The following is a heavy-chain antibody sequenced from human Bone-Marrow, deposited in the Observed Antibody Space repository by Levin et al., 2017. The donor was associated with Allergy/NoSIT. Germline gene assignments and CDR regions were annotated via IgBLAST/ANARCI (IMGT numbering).Heavy chain of an antibody. Sequence: SQTLSLTCSVSGVSISDDDYFWSWIRQPPGKGLEWIGNVNYDGRTYYNSSLRSRITISLDTSKNHFSLRLTSVTATDTAVYYCARYPYGGFDYWGQGMLVAVSS. D-gene: IGHD4-23*01. CDR1: GVSISDDDYF. V-gene: IGHV4-30-4*01. CDR2: VNYDGRT. J-gene: IGHJ4*02. CDR3: ARYPYGGFDY.